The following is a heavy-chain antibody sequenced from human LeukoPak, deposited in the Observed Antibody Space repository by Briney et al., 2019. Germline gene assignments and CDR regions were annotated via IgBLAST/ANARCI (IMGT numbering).Heavy chain of an antibody. V-gene: IGHV4-59*01. CDR2: IYYSGST. J-gene: IGHJ4*02. Sequence: SETLSLTCTVSGGSMSGYFWSWIRQPPGKGLEWIGYIYYSGSTNYNPSLKSRVTISVDTSKNQFSLKLSSVTAADTAVYYCARDGVPNYWGQGTLVTVSS. CDR3: ARDGVPNY. D-gene: IGHD3-10*01. CDR1: GGSMSGYF.